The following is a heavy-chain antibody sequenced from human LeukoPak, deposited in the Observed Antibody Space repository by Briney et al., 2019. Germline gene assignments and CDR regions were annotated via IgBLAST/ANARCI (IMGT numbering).Heavy chain of an antibody. V-gene: IGHV3-30-3*01. CDR1: GFTFSSYA. CDR3: ASPPTGGWGLEHNY. CDR2: ISYDGSNK. J-gene: IGHJ4*02. D-gene: IGHD1/OR15-1a*01. Sequence: GGSLRLSCAASGFTFSSYAMHWVRQAPGKGLEWVAVISYDGSNKYYADSVKGRFTISRDNSKNTLYLQMNSLRAEGTAVYYCASPPTGGWGLEHNYWGQGTLVTVSS.